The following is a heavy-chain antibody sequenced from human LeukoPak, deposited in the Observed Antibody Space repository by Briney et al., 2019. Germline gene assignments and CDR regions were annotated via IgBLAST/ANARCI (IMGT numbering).Heavy chain of an antibody. CDR3: ASMGIRHAFDI. V-gene: IGHV4-59*01. D-gene: IGHD7-27*01. CDR1: GGSISSYY. Sequence: PSETLSLTCTVSGGSISSYYWSWIRQPPGKGLEWIGYIYYSGSTNYNPSLKSRVTISVDTSKNQFSLKLSSVTAADTAVYYCASMGIRHAFDIWDQGTMVTVSS. CDR2: IYYSGST. J-gene: IGHJ3*02.